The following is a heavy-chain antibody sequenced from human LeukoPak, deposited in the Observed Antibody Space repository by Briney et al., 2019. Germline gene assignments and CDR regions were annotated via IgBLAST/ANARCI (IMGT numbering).Heavy chain of an antibody. CDR3: AKDFMAIDSVSFSDAFDI. Sequence: GGSLRLSCAASGFTFSSYGMHWVRQAPGKGLEWVAVIWYDGSNKYYADSVKGRFTISRDNSKNTLYLQMNSLRAEDTAVYYCAKDFMAIDSVSFSDAFDIWGQGTMVTVSS. D-gene: IGHD1-26*01. V-gene: IGHV3-33*06. CDR2: IWYDGSNK. J-gene: IGHJ3*02. CDR1: GFTFSSYG.